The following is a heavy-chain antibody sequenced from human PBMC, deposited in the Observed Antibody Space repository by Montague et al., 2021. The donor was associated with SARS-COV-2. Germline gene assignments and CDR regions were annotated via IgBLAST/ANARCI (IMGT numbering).Heavy chain of an antibody. J-gene: IGHJ4*02. CDR3: VRDTGSAQAGFDA. V-gene: IGHV6-1*01. D-gene: IGHD4-17*01. Sequence: CAISGDSVWRNTAAWNWIRQSPSGVLEWLGRTNYRSKWTSDYATSVEGRISIDPDTSKNQFFLHLRSVTPEDTGVYYCVRDTGSAQAGFDAWGQGTLVTVSS. CDR1: GDSVWRNTAA. CDR2: TNYRSKWTS.